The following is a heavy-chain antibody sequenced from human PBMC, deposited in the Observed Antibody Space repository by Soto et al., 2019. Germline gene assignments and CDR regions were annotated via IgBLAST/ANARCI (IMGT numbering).Heavy chain of an antibody. D-gene: IGHD6-19*01. CDR3: ARVVAVAGTLGYYYYGMDV. CDR2: IIPIFGTA. CDR1: GGTFSSYA. Sequence: QVQLVQSGAEVKKPGSSVKVSCKASGGTFSSYAISWVRQAPGQGLEWMGGIIPIFGTANYAQKFQGRVTITADESTSTAYMELSSLRSEDTAVDYCARVVAVAGTLGYYYYGMDVWGQGTTVTVSS. V-gene: IGHV1-69*01. J-gene: IGHJ6*02.